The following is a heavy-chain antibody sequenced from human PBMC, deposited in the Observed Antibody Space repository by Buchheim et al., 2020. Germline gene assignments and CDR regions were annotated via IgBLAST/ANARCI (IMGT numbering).Heavy chain of an antibody. CDR1: GFTFNNHW. J-gene: IGHJ4*02. D-gene: IGHD1-26*01. CDR3: ARETTCSGTFFDD. V-gene: IGHV3-74*01. Sequence: EVQLVESGGGLVQPGGSLRLSCAASGFTFNNHWMHWVRQAPGKGLVWVSRIKSDGSSTSYADSVKGRFTISSDNAKNTLYLQMNSLRAEDTAVYYCARETTCSGTFFDDWGQGTL. CDR2: IKSDGSST.